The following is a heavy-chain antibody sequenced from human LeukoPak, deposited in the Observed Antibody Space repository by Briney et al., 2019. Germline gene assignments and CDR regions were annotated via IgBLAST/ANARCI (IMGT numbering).Heavy chain of an antibody. CDR3: ARDRRYYDYVWGSYRPHDWFDP. CDR2: INPNSGGT. J-gene: IGHJ5*02. CDR1: GYTFTSYD. Sequence: GASVKVSCKASGYTFTSYDINWVRQAPGQGLEWMGWINPNSGGTNYAQKFQGRVTMTRDTSISTAYMELSRLRSDDTAVYYCARDRRYYDYVWGSYRPHDWFDPWGQGTLVTVSS. V-gene: IGHV1-2*02. D-gene: IGHD3-16*02.